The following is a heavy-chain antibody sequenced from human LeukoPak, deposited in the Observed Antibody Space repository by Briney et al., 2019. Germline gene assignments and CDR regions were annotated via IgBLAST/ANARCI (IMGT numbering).Heavy chain of an antibody. CDR3: ARGSYYDFWSRSDAFDI. J-gene: IGHJ3*02. D-gene: IGHD3-3*01. CDR1: GGSISSYY. Sequence: SETLSLTCTVSGGSISSYYWSWIRQPAGKGLEWIGRIYTSGSTNYNPSLKSRVTMSVDTSKNQFSLKLSSVTAADTAVYYCARGSYYDFWSRSDAFDIWGQGTMVTVSS. CDR2: IYTSGST. V-gene: IGHV4-4*07.